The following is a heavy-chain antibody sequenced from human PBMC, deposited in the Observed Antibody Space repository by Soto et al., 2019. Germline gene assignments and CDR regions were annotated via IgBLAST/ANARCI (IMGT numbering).Heavy chain of an antibody. CDR1: GFTFSDYY. J-gene: IGHJ6*03. Sequence: GGSLRLSCAASGFTFSDYYMSWIRQAPGKGLEWVSYISSSGSTIYYADSVKGRFTISRDNAKNSLYLQMNSLRAEDTAVYYCARELQVRRPAILYYYYYYMEVWGKGTTVTVSS. CDR2: ISSSGSTI. V-gene: IGHV3-11*01. D-gene: IGHD2-2*01. CDR3: ARELQVRRPAILYYYYYYMEV.